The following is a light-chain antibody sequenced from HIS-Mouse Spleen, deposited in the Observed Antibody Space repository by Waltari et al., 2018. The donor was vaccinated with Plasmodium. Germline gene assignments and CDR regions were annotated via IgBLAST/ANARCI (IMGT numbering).Light chain of an antibody. CDR3: QQYNNWSFT. Sequence: EIVMTQSPATQSVSPGETATLSCRASQSVSSNLAWYQQKPGQAPRLLIYGASTRATGIPARFSGSGSGTEFTLTISSLQSEDFAVYYCQQYNNWSFTFGPGTKVDIK. J-gene: IGKJ3*01. V-gene: IGKV3-15*01. CDR1: QSVSSN. CDR2: GAS.